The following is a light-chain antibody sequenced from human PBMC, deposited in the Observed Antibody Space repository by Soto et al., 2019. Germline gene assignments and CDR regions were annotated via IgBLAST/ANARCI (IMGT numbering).Light chain of an antibody. V-gene: IGKV3-11*01. Sequence: EIVLTQSPATLSLSPGDRATLSCRASQDVGGYLSWFQQKPGQAPRLLIYDASIRATAIPARFSGSESGTVFTLTINSLEPEDFAVYYCQQYKDWPPLTFGGGTKVEIK. J-gene: IGKJ4*01. CDR3: QQYKDWPPLT. CDR2: DAS. CDR1: QDVGGY.